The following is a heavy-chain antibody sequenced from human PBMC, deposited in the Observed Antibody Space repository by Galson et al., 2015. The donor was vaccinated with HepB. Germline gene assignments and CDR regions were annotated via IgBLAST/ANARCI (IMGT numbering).Heavy chain of an antibody. CDR3: ARNPSSYDYYNMDV. CDR2: ISAGSTTI. Sequence: SLRLSCAASGVTIPSYSMNWVRKAPGKGLEWLAYISAGSTTIYYADSVKGRFTISRDSAKNFLYLHMNSLRGEDTAVYYCARNPSSYDYYNMDVWGHGTTVTVSS. CDR1: GVTIPSYS. J-gene: IGHJ6*02. V-gene: IGHV3-48*01.